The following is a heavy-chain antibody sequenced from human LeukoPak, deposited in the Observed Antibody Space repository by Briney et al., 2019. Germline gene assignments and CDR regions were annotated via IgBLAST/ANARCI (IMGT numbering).Heavy chain of an antibody. V-gene: IGHV4-34*01. CDR1: GGSFSGYY. CDR3: ARVRYYVWGSYRLYYFHY. J-gene: IGHJ4*02. D-gene: IGHD3-16*02. CDR2: INHSGST. Sequence: SETLSLTCAVYGGSFSGYYWSWIRQPSGKGLEWIGEINHSGSTNCNPSLKSRVTISVDTSKNQFSLKLSSVTAADTAVYYCARVRYYVWGSYRLYYFHYWGQGTLVTVSS.